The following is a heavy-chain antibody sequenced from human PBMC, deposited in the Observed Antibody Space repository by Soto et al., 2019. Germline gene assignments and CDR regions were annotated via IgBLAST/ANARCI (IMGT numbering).Heavy chain of an antibody. Sequence: GGCLRLSCEASGFSFSVSGMDWVRRAPGKGLEWISYISSSSRTIYYAASVEGRFTVSRDNVKNSVHLQMNSLRAEDTGVYFCARTRMEWALYFDNWGLGTLVTVSS. CDR3: ARTRMEWALYFDN. V-gene: IGHV3-48*01. D-gene: IGHD3-3*01. CDR2: ISSSSRTI. CDR1: GFSFSVSG. J-gene: IGHJ4*02.